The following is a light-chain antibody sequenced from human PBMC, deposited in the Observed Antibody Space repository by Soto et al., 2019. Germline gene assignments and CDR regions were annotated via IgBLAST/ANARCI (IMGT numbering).Light chain of an antibody. CDR1: SSNIGNNY. Sequence: QSVLTQPPSVSAAPGQTVSISCSGRSSNIGNNYVSWYQQLPGTAPKLLIYDNNKRPSGVPDRFSGSKSGTSVSLAISGLRSDDEATYYCAAWDDTLDAQVFGGGTKVTVL. J-gene: IGLJ3*02. CDR3: AAWDDTLDAQV. V-gene: IGLV1-51*01. CDR2: DNN.